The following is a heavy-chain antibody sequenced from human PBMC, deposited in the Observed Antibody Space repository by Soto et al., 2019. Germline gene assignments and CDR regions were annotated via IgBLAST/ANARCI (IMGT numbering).Heavy chain of an antibody. Sequence: ASVKVSFKASGYTFTSYGISWVRQAPGQGLEWMGWISAYNGNTNYAQKLQGRVTMTTDTSTSTAYMELRSLRSDDTAVYYRARWGHYYDSSGYYPHTYYYYGMDVWGQGTTVTVSS. D-gene: IGHD3-22*01. CDR2: ISAYNGNT. CDR1: GYTFTSYG. J-gene: IGHJ6*02. V-gene: IGHV1-18*01. CDR3: ARWGHYYDSSGYYPHTYYYYGMDV.